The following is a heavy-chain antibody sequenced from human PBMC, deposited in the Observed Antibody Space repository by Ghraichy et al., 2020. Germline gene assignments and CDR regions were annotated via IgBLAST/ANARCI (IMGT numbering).Heavy chain of an antibody. D-gene: IGHD6-13*01. CDR3: GRDRSLAS. CDR1: GFTFSSYW. V-gene: IGHV3-7*03. J-gene: IGHJ5*02. CDR2: IKQDGSEK. Sequence: GGSLRLSCAASGFTFSSYWMSWVRQTPGKGLGWVASIKQDGSEKYYVDSVKGRFTISRDNAENSLYLQMNSLRAEDTAVYYCGRDRSLASWGQGTLVTVSS.